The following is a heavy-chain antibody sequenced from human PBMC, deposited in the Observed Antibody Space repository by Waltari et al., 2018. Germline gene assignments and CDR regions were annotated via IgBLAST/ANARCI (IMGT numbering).Heavy chain of an antibody. CDR2: VYYSGST. V-gene: IGHV4-61*01. CDR3: ARCYGSGSYAFDY. J-gene: IGHJ4*02. CDR1: GGSVTYGTYY. D-gene: IGHD3-10*01. Sequence: QVQLQESGPGLVKPSETLSLTCSVSGGSVTYGTYYWSWIRQPPGKALEWIGYVYYSGSTNYKPYLKSRVTRSADTSKNQFSLKLTAVTAADTAVYYCARCYGSGSYAFDYWGQGIQVTVSS.